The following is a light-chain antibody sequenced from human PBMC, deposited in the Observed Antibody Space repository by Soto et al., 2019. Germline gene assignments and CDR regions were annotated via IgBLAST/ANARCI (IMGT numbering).Light chain of an antibody. Sequence: QSVLTQPPSVSGSPGQSVTISCTGTSGDIGGYDYVSWYQQHPGKAPKLMIYEVTKRPLGVPDRFSGSKSGNTASLTVSGLQAEDEADYYCSSYAGSNNPYVFGTGTKLTVL. CDR2: EVT. CDR3: SSYAGSNNPYV. J-gene: IGLJ1*01. V-gene: IGLV2-8*01. CDR1: SGDIGGYDY.